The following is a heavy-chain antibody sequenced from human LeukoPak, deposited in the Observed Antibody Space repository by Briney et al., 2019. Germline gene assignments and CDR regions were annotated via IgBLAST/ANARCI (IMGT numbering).Heavy chain of an antibody. CDR1: GGSLSSSSYY. J-gene: IGHJ4*02. CDR3: ARSPGAAGPLGY. V-gene: IGHV4-39*01. D-gene: IGHD6-13*01. CDR2: IYYSGST. Sequence: PSETLSLTCTVSGGSLSSSSYYWGWIRQPPGKGLEWIGSIYYSGSTYYNPSLKSRVTISVDTSKNQFSLKLSSVTAADTAVYYCARSPGAAGPLGYWGQGALVTVSS.